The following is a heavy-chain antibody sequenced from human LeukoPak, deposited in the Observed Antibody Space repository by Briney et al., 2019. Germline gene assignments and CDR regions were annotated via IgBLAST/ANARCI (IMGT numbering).Heavy chain of an antibody. CDR2: INHSGST. D-gene: IGHD4-17*01. CDR3: ARVPVYGDYFPGPEQDITGAFDI. J-gene: IGHJ3*02. Sequence: SETLSLTCAVYGGSFSGYYWSWIRQPPGKGLEWIGEINHSGSTNYNPSLKSRVTISVDTSKNQFSLKLSSVTAADTAVYYCARVPVYGDYFPGPEQDITGAFDIWGQGTMVTVSS. CDR1: GGSFSGYY. V-gene: IGHV4-34*01.